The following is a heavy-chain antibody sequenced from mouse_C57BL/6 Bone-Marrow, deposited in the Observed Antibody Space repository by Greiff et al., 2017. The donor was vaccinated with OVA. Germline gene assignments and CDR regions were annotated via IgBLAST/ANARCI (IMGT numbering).Heavy chain of an antibody. D-gene: IGHD4-1*02. V-gene: IGHV1-69*01. CDR1: GYTFTSYW. CDR3: ARSANWDRVDY. CDR2: IDPSDSYT. J-gene: IGHJ2*01. Sequence: VQLQQSGAELVMPGASVKLSCKASGYTFTSYWMHWVKQRPGQGLEWIGEIDPSDSYTNYNQKFKGKSTLTVDKSSSTAYMQLSSLTSEDSAVYYCARSANWDRVDYWGQGTTLTVSS.